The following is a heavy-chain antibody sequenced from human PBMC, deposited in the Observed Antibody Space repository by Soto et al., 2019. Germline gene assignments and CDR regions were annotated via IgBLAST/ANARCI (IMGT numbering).Heavy chain of an antibody. J-gene: IGHJ4*02. V-gene: IGHV1-69*02. CDR3: AEAQDYGDYVSGY. CDR2: IIPILGIA. D-gene: IGHD4-17*01. Sequence: QTTGQGLEWMGRIIPILGIANYAQKFQGRVTITADKSTSTAYMELSSLRSEDTAVYYCAEAQDYGDYVSGYWGQRNQVSVP.